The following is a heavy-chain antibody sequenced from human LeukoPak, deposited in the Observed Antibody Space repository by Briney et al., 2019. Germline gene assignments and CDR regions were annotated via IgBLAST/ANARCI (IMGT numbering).Heavy chain of an antibody. CDR2: IRGSGGNT. D-gene: IGHD2-8*01. CDR1: GFTFSSFA. Sequence: PGGPLRLSCAASGFTFSSFAMSWVRQAPGKGREWVSVIRGSGGNTYYADSVKGRFTISRDNSKNTLYLQMNSLRAEDTVVYYCAKDRPVLMVYATSPHYFDYWGQGTLVTVSS. CDR3: AKDRPVLMVYATSPHYFDY. J-gene: IGHJ4*02. V-gene: IGHV3-23*01.